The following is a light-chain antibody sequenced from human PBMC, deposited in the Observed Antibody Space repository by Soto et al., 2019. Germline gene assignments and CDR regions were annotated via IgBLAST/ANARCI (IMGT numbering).Light chain of an antibody. CDR1: SSDVGAYKY. V-gene: IGLV2-14*01. Sequence: LTQPASVSGSPAQSITISCTGTSSDVGAYKYVSWYQQHPGKAPKLMIYDVSSRPSGVSNRFSGSKSGNTASLIISGLQAEDEADYYCVSYTSSDTYVFGTGTKVTVL. CDR3: VSYTSSDTYV. CDR2: DVS. J-gene: IGLJ1*01.